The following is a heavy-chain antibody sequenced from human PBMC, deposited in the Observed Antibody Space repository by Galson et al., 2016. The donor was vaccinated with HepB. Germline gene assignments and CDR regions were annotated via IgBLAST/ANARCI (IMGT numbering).Heavy chain of an antibody. J-gene: IGHJ4*02. CDR1: GFTFSSYW. CDR2: IEQDGTEK. Sequence: SLRLSCAASGFTFSSYWMSWVRQAPGRGLEWVANIEQDGTEKYYVDSVKGRFTISRDNAKNSLYLRMRSLRAEDTAVYYCARDLLRVAMDVWGQGSLVTVSS. V-gene: IGHV3-7*01. CDR3: ARDLLRVAMDV. D-gene: IGHD3/OR15-3a*01.